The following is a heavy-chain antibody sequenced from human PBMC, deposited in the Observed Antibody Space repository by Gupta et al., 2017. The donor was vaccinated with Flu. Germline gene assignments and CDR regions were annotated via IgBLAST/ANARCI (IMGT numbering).Heavy chain of an antibody. D-gene: IGHD2-2*01. J-gene: IGHJ4*02. CDR1: GFTFSGIA. CDR3: ARDFCSSTSCYSYYFDY. CDR2: IWYDGSKE. V-gene: IGHV3-33*01. Sequence: QVQLVESGGGVVQPGRPLRLSCAASGFTFSGIAMHWVRQAPGKGLEWVAIIWYDGSKEYYADSVKGRCSISRDNSKNTLYLQMNGLRAEDTAVYYCARDFCSSTSCYSYYFDYWGQGTLVTVSS.